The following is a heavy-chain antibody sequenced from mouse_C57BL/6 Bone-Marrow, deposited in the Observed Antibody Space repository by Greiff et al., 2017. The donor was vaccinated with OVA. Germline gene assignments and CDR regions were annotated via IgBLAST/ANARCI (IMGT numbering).Heavy chain of an antibody. CDR2: INPYNGGT. CDR3: ARDGNWGYFDV. D-gene: IGHD2-1*01. V-gene: IGHV1-19*01. CDR1: GYTFTDYY. Sequence: VQLQQSGPVLVKPGASVKMSCKASGYTFTDYYMNWVKQSHGKRLEWIGVINPYNGGTSYNQKFKGKATLTVDKSSSTAYMELNRLTSEDSAVDYCARDGNWGYFDVWGTGTTVTVSS. J-gene: IGHJ1*03.